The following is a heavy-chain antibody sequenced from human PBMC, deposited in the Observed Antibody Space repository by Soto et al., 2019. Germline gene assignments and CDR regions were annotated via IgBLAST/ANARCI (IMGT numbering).Heavy chain of an antibody. CDR3: AKDMGYDSSGYYPPHGY. CDR1: GFTFSSYA. V-gene: IGHV3-23*01. D-gene: IGHD3-22*01. Sequence: PGGSLRLSCAASGFTFSSYAMSWVRQAPGKGLEWVSAISGSGGSTYYADSVKGRFTISRDNSKNTLYLQMNSLRAEDTAVYYCAKDMGYDSSGYYPPHGYWGQGTLVTVS. J-gene: IGHJ4*02. CDR2: ISGSGGST.